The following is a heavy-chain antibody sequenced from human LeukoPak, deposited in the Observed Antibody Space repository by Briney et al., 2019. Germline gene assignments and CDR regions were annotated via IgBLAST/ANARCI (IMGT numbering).Heavy chain of an antibody. V-gene: IGHV4-59*08. J-gene: IGHJ3*02. CDR2: MYYSGST. Sequence: NPSETLSLTCTVSGGSLRSYYWSWIRQPPGKALEWIGYMYYSGSTSYSPSLESRVTMSVDTSKNQFSLKLGSVTAADTAVYFCARHVSAASHVFDIWGQGTMVTVSS. CDR1: GGSLRSYY. D-gene: IGHD5/OR15-5a*01. CDR3: ARHVSAASHVFDI.